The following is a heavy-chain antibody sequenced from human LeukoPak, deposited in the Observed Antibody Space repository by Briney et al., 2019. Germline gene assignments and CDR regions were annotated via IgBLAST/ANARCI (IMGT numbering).Heavy chain of an antibody. CDR2: IYHSGST. D-gene: IGHD3-22*01. CDR1: GYSISSGYY. V-gene: IGHV4-38-2*02. CDR3: ARYDSSAIYGGGFDI. Sequence: SETLSLTCTVSGYSISSGYYWGWIRQPPGKGLEWIGSIYHSGSTYYNPSLKSRVTISVDTSKNQFSLKLSSVTAADTAVYYCARYDSSAIYGGGFDIWGQGTMVTVSS. J-gene: IGHJ3*02.